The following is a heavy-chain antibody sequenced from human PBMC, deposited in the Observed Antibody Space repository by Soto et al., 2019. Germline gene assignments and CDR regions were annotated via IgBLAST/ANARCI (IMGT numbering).Heavy chain of an antibody. CDR2: ISGPGGST. D-gene: IGHD6-19*01. CDR1: GFTFTKFA. J-gene: IGHJ4*02. Sequence: PGGSLRLSCAASGFTFTKFAMSWVRQAPGKGLEWVASISGPGGSTNYTESVKGRFTISRDNSNDTVSLQMNSLRVEDTALYFCAKDRRIAVSHFDSWGQGTLVTVSS. CDR3: AKDRRIAVSHFDS. V-gene: IGHV3-23*01.